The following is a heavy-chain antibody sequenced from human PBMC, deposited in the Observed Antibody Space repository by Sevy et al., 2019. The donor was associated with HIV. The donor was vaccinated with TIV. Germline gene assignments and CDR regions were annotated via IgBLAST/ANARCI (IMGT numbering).Heavy chain of an antibody. V-gene: IGHV4-34*01. Sequence: SETLSLTCAVYGGSFSGYYWSWIRQPPGKGLEWIGELNHSGSTNYNPSLKSRVTISVDTSKNQFSLKLSSVTAADTAVYYCARLGVNYDILTGRPYGMDVWGQGTTVTVSS. CDR1: GGSFSGYY. D-gene: IGHD3-9*01. CDR2: LNHSGST. J-gene: IGHJ6*02. CDR3: ARLGVNYDILTGRPYGMDV.